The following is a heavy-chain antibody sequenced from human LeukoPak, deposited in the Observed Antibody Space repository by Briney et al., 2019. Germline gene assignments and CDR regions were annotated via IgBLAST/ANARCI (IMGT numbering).Heavy chain of an antibody. CDR1: GFTFSGYS. CDR3: ARGDLVAATTHFDY. D-gene: IGHD6-19*01. CDR2: IDGSSGTI. V-gene: IGHV3-48*04. Sequence: GGSLRLSCAASGFTFSGYSMNWVRQAPGKGLEWVSFIDGSSGTIYYADSVEGRFTISRDNAKNSLYLQMNSLRVEDTAVYYCARGDLVAATTHFDYWGQGTLVTVSS. J-gene: IGHJ4*02.